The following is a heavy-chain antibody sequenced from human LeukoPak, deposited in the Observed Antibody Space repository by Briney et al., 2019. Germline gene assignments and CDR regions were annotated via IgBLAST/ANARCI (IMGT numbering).Heavy chain of an antibody. CDR2: IRYDGSNK. D-gene: IGHD2-21*01. Sequence: PGGSLRLSCAASGFTFSSYGMHWVRQAPGKGLEWVAFIRYDGSNKYYADSVKGRFTISRDNSKNTLYLQMNSLRAEDTAVYYCAKVPPAYCGGDCYDYWGQGTLVTVSS. CDR3: AKVPPAYCGGDCYDY. CDR1: GFTFSSYG. V-gene: IGHV3-30*02. J-gene: IGHJ4*02.